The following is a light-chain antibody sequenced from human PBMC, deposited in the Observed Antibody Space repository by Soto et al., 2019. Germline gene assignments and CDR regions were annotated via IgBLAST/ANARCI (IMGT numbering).Light chain of an antibody. CDR3: KQSYSSPFT. Sequence: DIQMTQSPSSLSASVGDRVTITCRASQSISSYLNWYQQKPGKAPNLLIYAASSLQSGVPSKFSGSGSGTDFTHTISSLQPEDFATYYCKQSYSSPFTFGPGTKVDIK. V-gene: IGKV1-39*01. CDR1: QSISSY. J-gene: IGKJ3*01. CDR2: AAS.